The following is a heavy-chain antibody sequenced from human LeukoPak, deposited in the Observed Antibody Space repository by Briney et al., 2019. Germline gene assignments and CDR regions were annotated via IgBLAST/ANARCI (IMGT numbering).Heavy chain of an antibody. CDR1: GFTLSSHS. V-gene: IGHV3-48*02. CDR2: IDSGSGNI. D-gene: IGHD7-27*01. CDR3: AREDDDWGPNTLDV. J-gene: IGHJ3*01. Sequence: PGGSLRLSCAASGFTLSSHSMNWVRQAPGKGLEWVSYIDSGSGNIYYRDSVKGRFTISRDNAQNSLYLQMDSLRDEDTAVYYCAREDDDWGPNTLDVWGQGTVVTVSS.